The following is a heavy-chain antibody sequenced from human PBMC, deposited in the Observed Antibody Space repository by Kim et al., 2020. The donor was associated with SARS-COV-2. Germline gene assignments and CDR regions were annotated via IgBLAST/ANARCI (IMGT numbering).Heavy chain of an antibody. CDR2: IYYSGST. Sequence: SETLSLTCTVSGGSISSYYWSWIRQPPGKGLEWIGYIYYSGSTNYNPSLKSRVTISVDTSKNQFSLKLSSVTAADTAVYYCARTMVRGVDDAFDIWGQGT. CDR3: ARTMVRGVDDAFDI. V-gene: IGHV4-59*13. J-gene: IGHJ3*02. CDR1: GGSISSYY. D-gene: IGHD3-10*01.